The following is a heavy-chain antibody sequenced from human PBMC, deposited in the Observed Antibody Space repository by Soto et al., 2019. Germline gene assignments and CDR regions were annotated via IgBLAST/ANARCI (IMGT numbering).Heavy chain of an antibody. Sequence: EVQLVESGGGLVQPGGSLRLSCAASGFTFSSDWMHWVRQAPGKGLVWVSRINSDGSSTSYADSVKGRFTISRDNAKNTLYLPMNTLRAEDTAVYYCASLYSWNDVDAAFDIWGQGTMVTVSS. V-gene: IGHV3-74*01. CDR2: INSDGSST. CDR1: GFTFSSDW. J-gene: IGHJ3*02. CDR3: ASLYSWNDVDAAFDI. D-gene: IGHD1-1*01.